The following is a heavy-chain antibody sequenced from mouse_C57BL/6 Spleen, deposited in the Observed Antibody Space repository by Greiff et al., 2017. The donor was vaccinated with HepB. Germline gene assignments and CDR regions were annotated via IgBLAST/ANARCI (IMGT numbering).Heavy chain of an antibody. CDR2: ISDGGSYT. D-gene: IGHD4-1*01. CDR1: GFTFSSYA. V-gene: IGHV5-4*01. Sequence: EVQGVESGGGLVKPGGSLKLSCAASGFTFSSYAMSWVRQTPEKRLEWVATISDGGSYTYYPDNVKGRFTISRDNAKNNLYLQMSHLKSEDTAMYYCAREGETGSYFDYWGQSTTLTVSS. CDR3: AREGETGSYFDY. J-gene: IGHJ2*01.